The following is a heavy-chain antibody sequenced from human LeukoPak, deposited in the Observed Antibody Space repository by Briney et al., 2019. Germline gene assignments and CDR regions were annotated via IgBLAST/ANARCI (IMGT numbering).Heavy chain of an antibody. CDR1: GFTFSDYW. CDR3: ARACNKSGCPYYFDS. V-gene: IGHV3-7*03. Sequence: GGSLRLSCATSGFTFSDYWMSWVRQAPGKRLEWVANIKQNGIEKYHVDSVKGRFTIFRDNAKNSLDLQMTSLRVEDTAMYYCARACNKSGCPYYFDSWGQGTLVTVSS. CDR2: IKQNGIEK. J-gene: IGHJ4*02. D-gene: IGHD2/OR15-2a*01.